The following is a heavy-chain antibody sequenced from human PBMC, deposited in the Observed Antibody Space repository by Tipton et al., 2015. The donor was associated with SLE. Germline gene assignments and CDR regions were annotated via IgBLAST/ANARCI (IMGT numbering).Heavy chain of an antibody. CDR1: GGSISSSSYY. D-gene: IGHD5-24*01. V-gene: IGHV4-61*05. Sequence: TLSLTCTVSGGSISSSSYYWGWIRQPPGKGLEWIGYIYYSGSTNYNPSLKSRVTISVDTPKNQLSLKLSSVTAADTAIYYCTIGQGWLPDYWGQGTLVTVSS. CDR3: TIGQGWLPDY. CDR2: IYYSGST. J-gene: IGHJ4*02.